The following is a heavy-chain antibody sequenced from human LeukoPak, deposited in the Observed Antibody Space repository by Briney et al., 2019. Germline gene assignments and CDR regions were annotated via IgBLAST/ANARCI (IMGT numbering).Heavy chain of an antibody. CDR3: ARMGKGYGSGSYYTYRYGMDV. J-gene: IGHJ6*02. CDR2: ISAYNGNT. D-gene: IGHD3-10*01. Sequence: ASVKVSCKASGYTFTSYGISWLRQAPGQGLEWMGWISAYNGNTNYAQKLQGRVTMTTDTSTSTAYMELRSLRSDDTAVYYCARMGKGYGSGSYYTYRYGMDVWGQGTTVTVSS. CDR1: GYTFTSYG. V-gene: IGHV1-18*01.